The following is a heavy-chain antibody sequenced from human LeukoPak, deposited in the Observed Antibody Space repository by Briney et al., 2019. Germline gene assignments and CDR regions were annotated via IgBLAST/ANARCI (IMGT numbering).Heavy chain of an antibody. Sequence: SQTLSLTCTVSGGSISSGDYYWSWIRQPPGRGLEWIGYIYYSGSTYYNPSLKSRVTISVDTSKNQFSLKLSSVTAADTAVYYCARARASVVPAALDYWGQGTLVTVSS. CDR3: ARARASVVPAALDY. CDR1: GGSISSGDYY. V-gene: IGHV4-30-4*01. J-gene: IGHJ4*02. D-gene: IGHD2-2*01. CDR2: IYYSGST.